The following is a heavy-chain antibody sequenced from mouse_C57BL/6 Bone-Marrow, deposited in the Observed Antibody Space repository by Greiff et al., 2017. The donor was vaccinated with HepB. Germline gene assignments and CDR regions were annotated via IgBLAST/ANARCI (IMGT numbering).Heavy chain of an antibody. CDR2: INPDNGGT. CDR3: AREDDGYYYAMDY. V-gene: IGHV1-18*01. Sequence: VQLQQSGPELVKPGASVKIPCKASGYTFTDYNMDWVKQSHGKSLEWIGDINPDNGGTIYNQKFKGKATLTVDKSSSTAYMELRSLTSEDTAVYYCAREDDGYYYAMDYWGQGTSVTVSS. D-gene: IGHD2-3*01. J-gene: IGHJ4*01. CDR1: GYTFTDYN.